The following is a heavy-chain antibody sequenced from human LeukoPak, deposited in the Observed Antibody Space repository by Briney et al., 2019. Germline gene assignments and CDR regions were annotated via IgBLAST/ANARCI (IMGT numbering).Heavy chain of an antibody. CDR3: ASRATVTTNSQVDF. J-gene: IGHJ4*02. CDR1: GYTFTSYH. Sequence: ASVKVSCKASGYTFTSYHIYWVRQAPGQGLEWMGVINPSGDSTTYAQKFQGRVTMTRDTSTSTVYMELFSLRSGDTGVYYCASRATVTTNSQVDFWGQGTLVTVSS. D-gene: IGHD4-17*01. CDR2: INPSGDST. V-gene: IGHV1-46*01.